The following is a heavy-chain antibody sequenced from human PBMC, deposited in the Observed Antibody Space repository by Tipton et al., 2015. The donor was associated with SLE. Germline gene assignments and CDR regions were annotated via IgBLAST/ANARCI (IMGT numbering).Heavy chain of an antibody. CDR2: VFWCGST. V-gene: IGHV4-34*01. CDR3: ARGCNSSTCEPFYFFGMDV. J-gene: IGHJ6*02. CDR1: GDSLSGQY. D-gene: IGHD2-2*01. Sequence: AGLVKPSETLSLTCSVYGDSLSGQYWSWIRQPPGKGLEWIGEVFWCGSTNYSPSLESRVTITVDMSKNQFSLRLISVTAADTAVYYCARGCNSSTCEPFYFFGMDVWGQGTTVTVSS.